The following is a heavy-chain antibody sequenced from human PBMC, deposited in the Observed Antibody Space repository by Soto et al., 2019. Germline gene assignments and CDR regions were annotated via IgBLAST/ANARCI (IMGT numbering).Heavy chain of an antibody. CDR2: ISYDGSNK. CDR3: ARGDGYNYYFDY. D-gene: IGHD5-12*01. V-gene: IGHV3-30-3*01. CDR1: GFTFSSYA. J-gene: IGHJ4*02. Sequence: QVQLVESGGGVVQPGRSLRLSCAASGFTFSSYAMHWVRQAPGKGLEWVAVISYDGSNKYYADSVKGRFTISRDNSKNPLYLQMNSLRAEDTAVYYCARGDGYNYYFDYWGQGTLVTVSS.